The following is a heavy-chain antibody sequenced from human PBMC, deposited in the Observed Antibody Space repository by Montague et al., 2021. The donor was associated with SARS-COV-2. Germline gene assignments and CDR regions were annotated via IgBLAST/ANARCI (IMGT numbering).Heavy chain of an antibody. CDR3: ARHYYGSGSYYLGEFDY. CDR2: IDYSGST. CDR1: GGSISSSSYY. J-gene: IGHJ4*02. V-gene: IGHV4-39*01. D-gene: IGHD3-10*01. Sequence: SETLSLTCTVSGGSISSSSYYWGWIRQPPGKGLEWIGSIDYSGSTYYXPSLKSRVTISVDTSKNQLSLKLSSVTAADTAVYYCARHYYGSGSYYLGEFDYWGQGTLVTVSS.